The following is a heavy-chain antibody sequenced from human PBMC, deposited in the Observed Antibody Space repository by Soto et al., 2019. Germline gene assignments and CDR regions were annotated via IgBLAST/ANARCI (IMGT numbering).Heavy chain of an antibody. CDR1: GFTFSSYG. CDR2: ISYDGSNK. J-gene: IGHJ3*02. CDR3: AKDMYYYDSSGDAFDI. Sequence: QVQLVESGGGVVQPGRSLRLSCAASGFTFSSYGMHWVRQAPGKGLERVAVISYDGSNKYYADSVKGRFTISRDNFKNTLYLQMTSLRAEDTAGYYCAKDMYYYDSSGDAFDIWGQGTMVTVSS. V-gene: IGHV3-30*18. D-gene: IGHD3-22*01.